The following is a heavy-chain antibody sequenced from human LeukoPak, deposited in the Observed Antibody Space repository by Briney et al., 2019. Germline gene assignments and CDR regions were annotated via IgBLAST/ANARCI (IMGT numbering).Heavy chain of an antibody. CDR1: GFTFSGNW. CDR3: AREDRGNFGVYFFDY. J-gene: IGHJ4*02. V-gene: IGHV3-7*01. CDR2: IKQDGNEK. D-gene: IGHD2-8*01. Sequence: PGGSLRLSCAASGFTFSGNWMHWVRQAPGKGLEWVANIKQDGNEKYYVDSVKGRFTISRDNAKNSLYLQMNSLRAEDTAVYYCAREDRGNFGVYFFDYWGQGIRVTVSS.